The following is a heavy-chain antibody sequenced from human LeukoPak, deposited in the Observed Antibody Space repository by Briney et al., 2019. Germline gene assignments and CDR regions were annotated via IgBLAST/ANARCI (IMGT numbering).Heavy chain of an antibody. D-gene: IGHD3-10*01. CDR1: GFTFSSYA. Sequence: GGSLRLSCAASGFTFSSYAMSWVRQAPAKGQEWVSAISGSGGSTYYADSVKGRFTISRDNSKNTLYLQMNSLRAEDTAVYYCAKDRKTSSGSLDYWGQGTLVTVSS. J-gene: IGHJ4*02. V-gene: IGHV3-23*01. CDR2: ISGSGGST. CDR3: AKDRKTSSGSLDY.